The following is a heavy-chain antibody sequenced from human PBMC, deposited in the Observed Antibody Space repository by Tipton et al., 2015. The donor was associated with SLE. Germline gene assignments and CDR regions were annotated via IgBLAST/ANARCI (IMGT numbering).Heavy chain of an antibody. V-gene: IGHV4-59*01. CDR1: GGSISSYY. D-gene: IGHD3-3*01. Sequence: TLSLTCTVSGGSISSYYWSWIRQPPGKGLEWIGYIYYSGSTNYNPSLKSRVTISVDTSKNQFSLKLSSMTAADTAVYFCARTGPDVELEWGDYFDFWGQGTLVTVSS. J-gene: IGHJ4*02. CDR3: ARTGPDVELEWGDYFDF. CDR2: IYYSGST.